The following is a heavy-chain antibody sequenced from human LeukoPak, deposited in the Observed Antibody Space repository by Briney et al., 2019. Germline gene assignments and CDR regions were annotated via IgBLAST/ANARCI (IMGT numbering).Heavy chain of an antibody. Sequence: RPGGSLRLSCAASGFTFSSYAMSWVRQAPGKGLEWVSAISGSGGSTYYADSVKGRFTIPRDNSKNTLYLQMNSLRAEDTAVYYCAKVGLVGATRWDAFDIWGQGTMVTVSS. D-gene: IGHD1-26*01. CDR3: AKVGLVGATRWDAFDI. CDR2: ISGSGGST. CDR1: GFTFSSYA. J-gene: IGHJ3*02. V-gene: IGHV3-23*01.